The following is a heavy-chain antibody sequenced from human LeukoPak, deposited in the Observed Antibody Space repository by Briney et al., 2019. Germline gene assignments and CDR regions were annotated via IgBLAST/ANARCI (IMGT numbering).Heavy chain of an antibody. V-gene: IGHV7-4-1*02. CDR2: INTNTGNP. J-gene: IGHJ4*02. CDR3: ARETFYSGRGFGESLVGY. CDR1: GYTFTSYA. Sequence: ASVKVSCKASGYTFTSYAMYWVRQAPGQGLEWMGWINTNTGNPTYAQGFTGRFVFSLDTSVSTAYLQISSLKAEDTAVYYCARETFYSGRGFGESLVGYWGQGTLVTVSS. D-gene: IGHD3-10*01.